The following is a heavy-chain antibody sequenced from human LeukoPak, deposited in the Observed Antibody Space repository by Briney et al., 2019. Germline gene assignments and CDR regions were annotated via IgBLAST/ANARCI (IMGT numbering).Heavy chain of an antibody. V-gene: IGHV3-30*03. CDR3: ARVVIIPTRYYYYYMDV. D-gene: IGHD3-3*01. CDR2: ISHDGSKT. Sequence: PGRSLTLSCAVSGFTFNEYGMHWVRQAPGKGLEWVAAISHDGSKTYSGDSVKGRFTISRDNAKNSLYLQMDSLRAEDTAVYYCARVVIIPTRYYYYYMDVWGKGTTVAVSS. J-gene: IGHJ6*03. CDR1: GFTFNEYG.